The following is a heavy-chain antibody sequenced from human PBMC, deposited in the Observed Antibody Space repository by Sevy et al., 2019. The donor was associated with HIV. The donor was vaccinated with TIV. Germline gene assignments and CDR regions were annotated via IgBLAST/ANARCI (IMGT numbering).Heavy chain of an antibody. Sequence: GGSLRLSCAASGFTFSSYSMNWVRQAPGKGLEWVSSISSSSSYIYYADSVKGRFTISRDNAKNSLYLQMNSLRAEDTAVYYCATGKANYYDPNFARVWGQGTLVTVSS. CDR2: ISSSSSYI. CDR3: ATGKANYYDPNFARV. V-gene: IGHV3-21*01. D-gene: IGHD3-22*01. CDR1: GFTFSSYS. J-gene: IGHJ4*02.